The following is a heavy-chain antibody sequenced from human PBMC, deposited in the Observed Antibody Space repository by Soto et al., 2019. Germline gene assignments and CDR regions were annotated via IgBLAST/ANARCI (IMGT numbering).Heavy chain of an antibody. CDR2: ISGDGANT. CDR1: GFTFGSYA. D-gene: IGHD6-19*01. J-gene: IGHJ4*02. V-gene: IGHV3-23*01. Sequence: EVQLLESGGGLVQPGGSLRLSCAASGFTFGSYAMSWVRQAPGKGLEWVSVISGDGANTYYADSVKGRFTISRDNSKNTLYVQMSSLSAEDTAVYYCARDFTGSGRYFDYWGQGTLVTVSS. CDR3: ARDFTGSGRYFDY.